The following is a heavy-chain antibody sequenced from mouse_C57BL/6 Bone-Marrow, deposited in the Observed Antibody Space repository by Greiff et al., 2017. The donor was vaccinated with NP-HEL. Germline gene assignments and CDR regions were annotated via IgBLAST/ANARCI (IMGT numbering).Heavy chain of an antibody. J-gene: IGHJ2*01. CDR3: AMKGSFDY. CDR2: IYPGDGDT. V-gene: IGHV1-82*01. Sequence: VQLQESGPELVKPGASVKISCKASGYAFSSSWMYWVKQRPGKGLEWIGRIYPGDGDTNYNGKFKGKATLTADKSSSTAYMQLSILTSDDSAVYFCAMKGSFDYWGQGTTLTVSS. CDR1: GYAFSSSW.